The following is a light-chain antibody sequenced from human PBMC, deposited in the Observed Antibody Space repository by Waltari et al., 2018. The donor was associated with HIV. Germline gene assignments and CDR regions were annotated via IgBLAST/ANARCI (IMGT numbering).Light chain of an antibody. CDR1: QSLLYTQNKNNY. V-gene: IGKV4-1*01. J-gene: IGKJ2*01. CDR2: LTS. Sequence: DIVVTQPPDSLAVSLGERATMKSMSRQSLLYTQNKNNYLAWYQQRSGRPPKLLISLTSRRASGVPDRFTGSGSGTNFTLTISRLEAEDVAVYFCQQYHSTPYTFGQGTKLEIK. CDR3: QQYHSTPYT.